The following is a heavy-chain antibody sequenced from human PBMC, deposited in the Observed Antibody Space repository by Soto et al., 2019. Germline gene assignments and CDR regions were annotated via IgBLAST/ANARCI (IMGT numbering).Heavy chain of an antibody. J-gene: IGHJ4*02. CDR3: AKDHGCDGDYYFDY. V-gene: IGHV3-23*01. Sequence: GGSLRLSCAASGFTFSSYAMSWVRQAPGKGLEWVSAISGSGGSTYYADSVKGRFTISRDNPKNTLYLQMNSLRAEDTAVYYCAKDHGCDGDYYFDYWGQGTLVTVSS. CDR1: GFTFSSYA. CDR2: ISGSGGST. D-gene: IGHD4-17*01.